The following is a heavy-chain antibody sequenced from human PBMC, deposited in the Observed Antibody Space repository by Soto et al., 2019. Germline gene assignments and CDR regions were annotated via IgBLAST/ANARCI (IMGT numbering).Heavy chain of an antibody. Sequence: GSLKISCKGSGYSFTTYWSGWVRQMPGKGLEWMGIIYPGDSDTRYSPSFQGQVTISADNSISTAYLQWGSLKASDTAMYYCARASWKFVHPYHFDYWGQGTLVTVSS. J-gene: IGHJ4*02. V-gene: IGHV5-51*01. CDR3: ARASWKFVHPYHFDY. CDR1: GYSFTTYW. CDR2: IYPGDSDT. D-gene: IGHD1-1*01.